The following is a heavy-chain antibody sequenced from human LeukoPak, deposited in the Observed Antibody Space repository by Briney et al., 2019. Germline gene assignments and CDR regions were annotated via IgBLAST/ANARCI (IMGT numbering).Heavy chain of an antibody. J-gene: IGHJ6*03. CDR1: GFTFSSYW. V-gene: IGHV3-7*01. CDR3: ARVKGRLSGYYYYYYMDV. CDR2: IKQDGGEK. Sequence: GGSLRLSCAASGFTFSSYWMSWLRQAPGKGQEWVANIKQDGGEKYYVDSVKGRFIIGRDNAKNSLYLQMNSLRAEDTAVYSCARVKGRLSGYYYYYYMDVWGKGTTVTISS. D-gene: IGHD1-26*01.